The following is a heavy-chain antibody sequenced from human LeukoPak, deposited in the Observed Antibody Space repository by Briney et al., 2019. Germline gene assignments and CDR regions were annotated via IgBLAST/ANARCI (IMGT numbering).Heavy chain of an antibody. Sequence: PSETLSLTCAVYGGSFNNYYWSWIRQPPGKGLEWIGEINHSGSTKYNPSLKSRVTISVDTSKNQFSLKLSSVTAADTAVYYCAELGITMIGGVWGKGTTVTISS. J-gene: IGHJ6*04. CDR1: GGSFNNYY. D-gene: IGHD3-10*02. CDR2: INHSGST. CDR3: AELGITMIGGV. V-gene: IGHV4-34*01.